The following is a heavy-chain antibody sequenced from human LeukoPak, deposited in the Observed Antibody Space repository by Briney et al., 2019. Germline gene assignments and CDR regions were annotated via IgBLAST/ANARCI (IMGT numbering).Heavy chain of an antibody. V-gene: IGHV3-53*01. CDR3: ARDRYGDSDY. D-gene: IGHD4-17*01. CDR1: GFTFTSYW. Sequence: GGSLRLSCAASGFTFTSYWMTWVRQAPGKGLEWVSIIYSGGNTYYADSVKGRFTISRDNSKNTLYLQMNSLRAEDTAVYYCARDRYGDSDYWGQGTLVTVSS. J-gene: IGHJ4*02. CDR2: IYSGGNT.